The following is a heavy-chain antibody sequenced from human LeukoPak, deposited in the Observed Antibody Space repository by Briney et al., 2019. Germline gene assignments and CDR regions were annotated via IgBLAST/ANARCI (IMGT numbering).Heavy chain of an antibody. J-gene: IGHJ4*02. V-gene: IGHV3-11*03. Sequence: PGGSLRLSCAVSGFTFCYYHMIWIRQAPGKGLEWVSYISRSSDYKDFADSVRGRFTVSRDNAKNSMYLQMSSLRAEDTAVYHCAVQTCLRGAYCSINFGGQGTLVTVSS. CDR3: AVQTCLRGAYCSINF. CDR2: ISRSSDYK. D-gene: IGHD2-2*01. CDR1: GFTFCYYH.